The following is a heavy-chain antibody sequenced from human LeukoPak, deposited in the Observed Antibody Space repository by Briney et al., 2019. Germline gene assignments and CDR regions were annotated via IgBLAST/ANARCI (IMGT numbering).Heavy chain of an antibody. CDR3: SRGPVTPIQNWFDP. CDR1: GYTFTGYY. Sequence: ASVKVSCKASGYTFTGYYLHWVRQAPGQGLEWMGRINPNSGATNYAQKFQVRVTMTTDMSISTAYMEVRRLKSDDTAVYYCSRGPVTPIQNWFDPWGRGTLVTVSS. J-gene: IGHJ5*02. V-gene: IGHV1-2*06. D-gene: IGHD4-17*01. CDR2: INPNSGAT.